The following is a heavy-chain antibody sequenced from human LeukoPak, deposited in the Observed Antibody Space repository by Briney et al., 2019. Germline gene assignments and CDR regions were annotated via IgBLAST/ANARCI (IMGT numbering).Heavy chain of an antibody. CDR2: INHSGST. V-gene: IGHV4-34*01. D-gene: IGHD3-10*01. J-gene: IGHJ6*03. Sequence: SETLSLTCAGYGGSFSGYYWSWIRQPPGKGLEWVGEINHSGSTNYNPSHKSRVTISVDTSKNQFSLKLSSVTAADTAVYYCARVKRSITMVRGVIITVNYYYYYYMDVWGKGTTVTVSS. CDR3: ARVKRSITMVRGVIITVNYYYYYYMDV. CDR1: GGSFSGYY.